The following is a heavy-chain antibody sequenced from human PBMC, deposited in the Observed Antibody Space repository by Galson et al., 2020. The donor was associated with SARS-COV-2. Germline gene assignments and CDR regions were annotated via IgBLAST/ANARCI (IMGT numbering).Heavy chain of an antibody. J-gene: IGHJ4*02. V-gene: IGHV3-7*03. CDR2: IKHDGSGK. CDR3: ARVDCSGGSCYPGNY. CDR1: GFGFSYYW. D-gene: IGHD2-15*01. Sequence: GESLKISCAASGFGFSYYWMSWVRPAPGRGLEWVASIKHDGSGKYYVDSVKGRFTISRDNPKNSLYLQMNNLRVEDTAVYHCARVDCSGGSCYPGNYWGQGTLVTVSS.